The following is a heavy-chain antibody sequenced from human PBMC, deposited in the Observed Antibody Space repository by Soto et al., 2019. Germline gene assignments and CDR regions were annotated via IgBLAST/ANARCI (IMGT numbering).Heavy chain of an antibody. J-gene: IGHJ6*02. V-gene: IGHV4-59*01. CDR1: GGSFISYY. CDR3: ASGSSGFGYYYGMDV. CDR2: IYSIVRT. Sequence: SETRSLTFNGPGGSFISYYLSWIRQPPGKGLGWIGYIYSIVRTNYNPSIKSRVTISVDTSKNQFSLRRSSVTAADTAVYYCASGSSGFGYYYGMDVWGQGAKVTVSS. D-gene: IGHD6-6*01.